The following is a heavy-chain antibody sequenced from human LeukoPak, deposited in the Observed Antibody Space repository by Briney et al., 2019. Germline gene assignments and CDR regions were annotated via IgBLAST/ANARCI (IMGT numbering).Heavy chain of an antibody. V-gene: IGHV1-8*01. CDR3: ARDSGIAADMDV. D-gene: IGHD6-13*01. J-gene: IGHJ6*03. CDR1: GYTFTSYD. Sequence: ASVKVSCKASGYTFTSYDINWVRQATGQGLEWMGWMNPNSGNTGYAQRLQGRDTMTRNTSISTAYMELSSLRSEDTAVYYCARDSGIAADMDVWGKGTTVTVSS. CDR2: MNPNSGNT.